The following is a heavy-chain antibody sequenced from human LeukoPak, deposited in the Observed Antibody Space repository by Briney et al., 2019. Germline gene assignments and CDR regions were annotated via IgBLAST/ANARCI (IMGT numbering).Heavy chain of an antibody. V-gene: IGHV1-69*13. Sequence: ASVKVSCKASGYTFTGYYMHWVRQAPGQGLEWMGGIIPIFGTANYAQKFQGRVTITADESTSTAYMELSSLRSEDTAVYYCAGTKADYGGNSGAFDIWGQGTMVTVSS. CDR1: GYTFTGYY. D-gene: IGHD4-23*01. CDR2: IIPIFGTA. J-gene: IGHJ3*02. CDR3: AGTKADYGGNSGAFDI.